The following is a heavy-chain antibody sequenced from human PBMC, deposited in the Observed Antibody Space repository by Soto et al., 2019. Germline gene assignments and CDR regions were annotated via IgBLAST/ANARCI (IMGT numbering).Heavy chain of an antibody. CDR3: ARDHGPGLPDYYYYSAMDV. V-gene: IGHV1-18*04. J-gene: IGHJ6*02. CDR1: GYTFTSYG. D-gene: IGHD3-10*01. CDR2: ISAYNGNT. Sequence: ASVKVSCKASGYTFTSYGISWVRQAPGQGLEWMGWISAYNGNTNYAQKLQGRVTMTTDTSTSTAYMELRSLRSDDTAVYYCARDHGPGLPDYYYYSAMDVWGQGTTVTSP.